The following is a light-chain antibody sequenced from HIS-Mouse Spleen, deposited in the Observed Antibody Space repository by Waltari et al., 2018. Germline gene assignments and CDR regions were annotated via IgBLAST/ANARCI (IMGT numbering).Light chain of an antibody. CDR2: EGS. V-gene: IGLV2-23*03. J-gene: IGLJ2*01. CDR3: CSYAGSSTFEV. CDR1: SSDVGSYNL. Sequence: QSALTQPASVSGSPGQSITISCTGTSSDVGSYNLFSWYQQHPGKAPKLMLYEGSNRPSGVSNRFSGSKSGNTASLTISGLQAEDEADYYCCSYAGSSTFEVFGGGTKLTVL.